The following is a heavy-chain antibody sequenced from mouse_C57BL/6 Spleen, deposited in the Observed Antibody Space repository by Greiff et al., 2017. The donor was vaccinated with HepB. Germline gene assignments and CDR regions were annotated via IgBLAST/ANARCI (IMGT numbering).Heavy chain of an antibody. D-gene: IGHD2-3*01. CDR1: GYAFSSSW. CDR3: ARYFDGSFAY. CDR2: IYPGDGDT. V-gene: IGHV1-82*01. J-gene: IGHJ3*01. Sequence: QVQLKESGPELVKPGASVKISCKASGYAFSSSWMNWVKQRPGKGLEWIGRIYPGDGDTNYNGKFKGKATLTADKSSSTAYMQLSSLTSEDSAVYFCARYFDGSFAYWGQGTLVTVSA.